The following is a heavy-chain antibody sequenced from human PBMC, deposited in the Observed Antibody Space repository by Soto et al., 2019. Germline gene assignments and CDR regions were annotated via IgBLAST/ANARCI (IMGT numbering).Heavy chain of an antibody. CDR2: IYYSGGT. CDR3: AREATIAARLDS. Sequence: SETLSLTCTVSGGSINSGDYYWSWLRQPPGKGLEWIGYIYYSGGTYYNPSLKSRVTISVDTSKNQFSLKLSSVTAADTAVYYCAREATIAARLDSWGQGTLVTVSS. CDR1: GGSINSGDYY. V-gene: IGHV4-30-4*01. D-gene: IGHD6-6*01. J-gene: IGHJ4*02.